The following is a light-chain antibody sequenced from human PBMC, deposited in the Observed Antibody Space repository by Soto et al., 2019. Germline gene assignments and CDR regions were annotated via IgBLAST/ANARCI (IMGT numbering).Light chain of an antibody. V-gene: IGKV1-17*01. CDR3: LQHHSLLWT. Sequence: DIQMTQSPSSLSASVGDRVTITCRASQGITNNVGRCQQKPGKPPKRLLYAASSFQSGVPSRFSGSGAGTEFTLTISSLQAEDLATLQCLQHHSLLWTFGQGTRVEFK. CDR2: AAS. CDR1: QGITNN. J-gene: IGKJ1*01.